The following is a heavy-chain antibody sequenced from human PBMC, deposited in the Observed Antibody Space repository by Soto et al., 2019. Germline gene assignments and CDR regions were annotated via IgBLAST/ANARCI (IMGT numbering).Heavy chain of an antibody. CDR1: GGSNSGYY. V-gene: IGHV4-59*01. J-gene: IGHJ4*02. CDR3: ARDSAVGSSKRGFEY. Sequence: VQLQESGPRLVRPSETLSLSCTVSGGSNSGYYWNWIRQPPGRGLEWIGYISNTGNTNYNPSLKSRVSISVDTSKNQVSLNLRAVTAEDTALYYCARDSAVGSSKRGFEYWGQGTLVTVSS. CDR2: ISNTGNT. D-gene: IGHD2-2*01.